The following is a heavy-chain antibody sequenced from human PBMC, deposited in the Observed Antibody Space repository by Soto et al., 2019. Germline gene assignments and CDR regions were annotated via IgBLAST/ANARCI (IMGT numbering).Heavy chain of an antibody. D-gene: IGHD6-13*01. CDR2: VSGSGAGT. V-gene: IGHV3-23*01. CDR3: AKGGSAYTSTWYPG. Sequence: GGSLRLSCAASGFTFTSYAMSWVRQAPGKGLEWVSGVSGSGAGTFYADSVKGRFTTSRDNSKSTLYLQMNSLRAEDTAVYYCAKGGSAYTSTWYPGWGQGTLVTVSS. CDR1: GFTFTSYA. J-gene: IGHJ4*02.